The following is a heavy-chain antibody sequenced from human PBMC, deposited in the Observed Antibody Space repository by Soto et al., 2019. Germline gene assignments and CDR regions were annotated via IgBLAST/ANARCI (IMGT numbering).Heavy chain of an antibody. J-gene: IGHJ6*03. CDR1: GGSISSSSYY. CDR2: IYYSGST. V-gene: IGHV4-39*01. Sequence: SETLSLTCTVSGGSISSSSYYWGWIRQPPGKGLEWIGSIYYSGSTYYNPSLKSRVTISVDTSKNQFSLKLSSVTAADTAVYYCARQNDFWSGSYYYYMDVWGKGTTVTVSS. CDR3: ARQNDFWSGSYYYYMDV. D-gene: IGHD3-3*01.